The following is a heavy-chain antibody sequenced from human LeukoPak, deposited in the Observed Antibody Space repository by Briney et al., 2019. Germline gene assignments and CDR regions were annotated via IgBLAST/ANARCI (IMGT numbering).Heavy chain of an antibody. CDR2: IKQDGSEK. V-gene: IGHV3-7*01. CDR1: GFTFSSYW. D-gene: IGHD3-16*01. CDR3: ARDNYDYVWGSYRYFDY. J-gene: IGHJ4*02. Sequence: GGSLRLSCAASGFTFSSYWMSWVRQAPGKGLEWVANIKQDGSEKYYVDSVKGRFTISGDNAKNSLYLQMNSLRAEDTAVYYCARDNYDYVWGSYRYFDYWGQGTLVTVSS.